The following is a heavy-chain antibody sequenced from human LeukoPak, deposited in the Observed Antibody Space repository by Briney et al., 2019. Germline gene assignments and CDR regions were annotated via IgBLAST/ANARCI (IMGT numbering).Heavy chain of an antibody. V-gene: IGHV3-7*01. Sequence: GGSLRLSCAASGFTFSNYWMSWVRQAPGKGLEWVGNIKEDGSEKYYVYSVRGRFTIARDNAKSSLYMQMNSLRAEDMAEFYGTTANFGRPGDLFDHWGQGILVTVSS. J-gene: IGHJ4*02. CDR1: GFTFSNYW. CDR3: TTANFGRPGDLFDH. D-gene: IGHD3-10*01. CDR2: IKEDGSEK.